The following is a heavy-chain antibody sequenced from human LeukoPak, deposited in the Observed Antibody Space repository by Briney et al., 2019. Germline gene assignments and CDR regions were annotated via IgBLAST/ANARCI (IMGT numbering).Heavy chain of an antibody. CDR2: ISAYNGNT. CDR1: GYTFTSYG. Sequence: ASVKVSCKASGYTFTSYGISWVRQAPGQGLEWMGWISAYNGNTNYAQKLQGRVTMTTDTSTSTAYMELRSLRSDDTAVYYCARAGTPRLLWFGESPEGGAFDIWGQGTMVTVSS. V-gene: IGHV1-18*01. CDR3: ARAGTPRLLWFGESPEGGAFDI. J-gene: IGHJ3*02. D-gene: IGHD3-10*01.